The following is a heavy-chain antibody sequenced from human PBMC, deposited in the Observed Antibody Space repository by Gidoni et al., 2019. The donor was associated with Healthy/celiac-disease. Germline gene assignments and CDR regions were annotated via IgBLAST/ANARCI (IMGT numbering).Heavy chain of an antibody. CDR1: GYTFPSYD. J-gene: IGHJ6*02. CDR3: ARGGYCTNGVCYSDGMDV. CDR2: MNPNSGNT. V-gene: IGHV1-8*01. Sequence: QVQLVQSGAEVKKPGASVKVSCKASGYTFPSYDINWVRQATGQGLEWMGWMNPNSGNTGYAQKFQGRVTMTRNTSISTAYMELSSLRSEDTAVYYCARGGYCTNGVCYSDGMDVWGQGTTVTVSS. D-gene: IGHD2-8*01.